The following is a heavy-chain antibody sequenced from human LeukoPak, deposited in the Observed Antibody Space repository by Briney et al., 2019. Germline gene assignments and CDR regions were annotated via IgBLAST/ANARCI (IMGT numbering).Heavy chain of an antibody. D-gene: IGHD5-18*01. Sequence: SETLSLTCAVSGYSITSGYYWGWIRQPPGQGLEWIGSIYHSGSTYYNPSLNSRVTISVDTSKNQFSLKLSSVTAADTAMYYCARKGYSYSYFDYWGQGTLVTVSS. CDR3: ARKGYSYSYFDY. CDR1: GYSITSGYY. J-gene: IGHJ4*02. V-gene: IGHV4-38-2*01. CDR2: IYHSGST.